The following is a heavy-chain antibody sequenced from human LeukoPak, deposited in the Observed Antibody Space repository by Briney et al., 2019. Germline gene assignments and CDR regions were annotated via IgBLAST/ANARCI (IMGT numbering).Heavy chain of an antibody. J-gene: IGHJ5*02. Sequence: PGGSLRLSCAASGFTFNSYWMHWVRQVPGEGLVWVSRIDSDGSSTSYADSVKGRFTVSRDNAKNTVSLQMNSLRAEDTAVYYCVRDRIGFDPWGQGTLVTVSS. D-gene: IGHD3-16*02. CDR2: IDSDGSST. CDR3: VRDRIGFDP. V-gene: IGHV3-74*01. CDR1: GFTFNSYW.